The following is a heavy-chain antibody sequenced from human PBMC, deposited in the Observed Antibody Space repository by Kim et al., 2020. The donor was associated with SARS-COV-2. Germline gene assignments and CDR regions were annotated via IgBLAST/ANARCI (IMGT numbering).Heavy chain of an antibody. V-gene: IGHV3-9*01. J-gene: IGHJ3*02. Sequence: GGSLRLSCAASGFTFDDYAMHWVRQAPGKGLEWVSGISWNSGSIGYADSVKGRFTISRDNAKNSLYLQINSLRAEDTALYYCAKAQLWFGELLNAFDIWGRGTMATVSS. CDR3: AKAQLWFGELLNAFDI. CDR2: ISWNSGSI. CDR1: GFTFDDYA. D-gene: IGHD3-10*01.